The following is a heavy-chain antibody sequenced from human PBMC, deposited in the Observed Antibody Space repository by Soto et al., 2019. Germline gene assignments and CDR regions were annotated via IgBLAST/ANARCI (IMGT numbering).Heavy chain of an antibody. CDR2: ISGTGGST. V-gene: IGHV3-23*01. D-gene: IGHD3-16*01. CDR1: GFTFRTFA. CDR3: AKGRIDIRIDN. Sequence: PGGSLRLSCAASGFTFRTFAMSWVRQAPGRGLEWVSAISGTGGSTYYADSVKGRFTISRDNSKNTLYLQTDSLRAGDTALYYCAKGRIDIRIDNWGQGTLVTVSS. J-gene: IGHJ4*02.